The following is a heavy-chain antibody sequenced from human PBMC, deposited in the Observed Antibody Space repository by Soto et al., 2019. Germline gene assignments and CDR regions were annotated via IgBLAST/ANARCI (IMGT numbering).Heavy chain of an antibody. CDR3: PKESSGYTYGFYKYFDY. CDR1: GFTFSNYS. J-gene: IGHJ4*02. Sequence: PGGSLRLSCAACGFTFSNYSITWVRQAPWKGLEWVSAISSGGTYTDYADSVKGRFTLSRDNSKKMVYLKMNSLRAEDTAVYHCPKESSGYTYGFYKYFDYFRQLTLFAVCS. V-gene: IGHV3-23*01. CDR2: ISSGGTYT. D-gene: IGHD5-18*01.